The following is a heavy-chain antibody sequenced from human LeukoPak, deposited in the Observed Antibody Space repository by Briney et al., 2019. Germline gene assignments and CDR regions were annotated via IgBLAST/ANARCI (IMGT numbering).Heavy chain of an antibody. V-gene: IGHV1-24*01. CDR1: GYTLTELS. CDR2: FDPEDGET. Sequence: VASVKVSCKVSGYTLTELSMHWVQRAPGKGLEWMGGFDPEDGETIYAQKFQGRVTMTEDTSTDTAYMELSSLRSEDTAVYYCATAPRIMVRGVSSYYYGMDVWGQGTTVTVSS. D-gene: IGHD3-10*01. J-gene: IGHJ6*02. CDR3: ATAPRIMVRGVSSYYYGMDV.